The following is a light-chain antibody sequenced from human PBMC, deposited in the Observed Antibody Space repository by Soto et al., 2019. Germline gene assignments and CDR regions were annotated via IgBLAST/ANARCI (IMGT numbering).Light chain of an antibody. J-gene: IGLJ3*02. CDR1: SSDVGGYNY. Sequence: QSVLTQPASVSGSPGQSITISCTGTSSDVGGYNYVSWYQQHPGKAPKLMIYEVSNRPSGVSNRFSGSKSGNTASLTISGLQAEDEADYYCSSYTSSIGWVFGGGTKLTVL. CDR2: EVS. CDR3: SSYTSSIGWV. V-gene: IGLV2-14*01.